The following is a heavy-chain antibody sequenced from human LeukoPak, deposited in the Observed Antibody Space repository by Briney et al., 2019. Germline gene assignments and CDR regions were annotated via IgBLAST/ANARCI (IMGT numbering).Heavy chain of an antibody. CDR3: AREGSSGYGYFDY. CDR1: GFTVSSNY. Sequence: PGGSLRLSCAASGFTVSSNYMSWVRQAPGKGLEWVSVIYSGGSTYYADSVKGRFTISRDNSKNTLYLQMNSLRAEDTAVYYCAREGSSGYGYFDYWGQGTLVTVSS. CDR2: IYSGGST. V-gene: IGHV3-66*01. D-gene: IGHD3-22*01. J-gene: IGHJ4*02.